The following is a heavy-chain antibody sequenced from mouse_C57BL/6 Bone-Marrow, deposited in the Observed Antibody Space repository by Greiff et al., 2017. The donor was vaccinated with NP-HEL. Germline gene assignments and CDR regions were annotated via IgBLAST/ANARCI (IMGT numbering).Heavy chain of an antibody. V-gene: IGHV5-15*01. CDR3: ARQDDYGYFDV. CDR1: GFTFSDYG. Sequence: EVQLVESGGGLVQPGGSLKLSCAASGFTFSDYGMAWVRQAPRKGPEWVAFISNLAYSIYYADTVTGRFTISRENAKNTLYLEMSSLRSEDTAMYYYARQDDYGYFDVWGTGTTVTVSS. J-gene: IGHJ1*03. CDR2: ISNLAYSI. D-gene: IGHD2-3*01.